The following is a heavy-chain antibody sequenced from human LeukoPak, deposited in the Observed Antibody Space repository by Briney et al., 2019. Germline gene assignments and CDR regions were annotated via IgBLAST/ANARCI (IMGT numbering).Heavy chain of an antibody. CDR3: ARDEYSSGLGPY. J-gene: IGHJ4*02. D-gene: IGHD6-19*01. Sequence: SETLSLTCAVYGGSFSGYYWSWIRQPPGKGLEWIGEINHSGSTNYNPSLKSRVAISVDTSKNQFSLKLSSVTAADTAVYYCARDEYSSGLGPYWGQGTLVTVSS. CDR2: INHSGST. CDR1: GGSFSGYY. V-gene: IGHV4-34*01.